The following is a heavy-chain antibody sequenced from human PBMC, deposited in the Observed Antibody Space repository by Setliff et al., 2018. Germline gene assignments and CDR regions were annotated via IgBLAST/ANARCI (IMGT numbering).Heavy chain of an antibody. CDR2: IYCIRST. CDR1: GGSISSSSYY. Sequence: PSETLSLTCTVSGGSISSSSYYWGWLRQPPGKGLEWIGSIYCIRSTNYNPSLKSRVTIAVNKSKNQLSLKLSSVTAADTAVYSCASVVPIIQYHHIFDYWGQGTLVTVSS. V-gene: IGHV4-39*07. J-gene: IGHJ4*02. CDR3: ASVVPIIQYHHIFDY. D-gene: IGHD3-9*01.